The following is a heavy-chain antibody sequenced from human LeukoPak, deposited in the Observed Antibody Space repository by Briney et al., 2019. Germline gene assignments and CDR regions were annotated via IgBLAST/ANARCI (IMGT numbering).Heavy chain of an antibody. CDR1: GFTFSRFA. D-gene: IGHD3-16*02. CDR2: IKPDGGQK. J-gene: IGHJ4*02. V-gene: IGHV3-7*01. Sequence: GGPLRLSCAASGFTFSRFAMSWVRQAPGKGLEWVANIKPDGGQKDYVDSVKDRFTISRDNAKNSVFLQMNNLRVEDTAVYYCASSKVWESYRYFDHWGQGSLVTVS. CDR3: ASSKVWESYRYFDH.